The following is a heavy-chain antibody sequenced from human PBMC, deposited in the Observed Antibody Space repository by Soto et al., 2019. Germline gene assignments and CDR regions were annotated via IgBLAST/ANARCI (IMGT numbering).Heavy chain of an antibody. J-gene: IGHJ4*02. Sequence: EVQLVESGGGLVKPGGSLRHSCAASGFTFTNAWMNWVRQAPGKGLEWVGRIKSKTDGGTTDYAAPVKGRFTISRDDSKDTLYLDMNSLKTEDTAVYYCYAYHVANWGQGTLVTVSS. CDR2: IKSKTDGGTT. CDR1: GFTFTNAW. V-gene: IGHV3-15*07. CDR3: YAYHVAN. D-gene: IGHD3-10*02.